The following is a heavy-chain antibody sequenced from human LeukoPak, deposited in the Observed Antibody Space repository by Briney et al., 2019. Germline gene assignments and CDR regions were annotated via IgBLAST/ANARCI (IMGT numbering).Heavy chain of an antibody. CDR3: ARRWLADY. V-gene: IGHV4-59*08. J-gene: IGHJ4*02. CDR2: TYYSGST. D-gene: IGHD6-19*01. Sequence: SETLSLTCTVSGGSISSYYWSWIRQPPGKGLEWIGYTYYSGSTNYNPSLKSRVTISVDTSKNQFSLKLSSVTAADTAVYYCARRWLADYWGQGTLVTVSS. CDR1: GGSISSYY.